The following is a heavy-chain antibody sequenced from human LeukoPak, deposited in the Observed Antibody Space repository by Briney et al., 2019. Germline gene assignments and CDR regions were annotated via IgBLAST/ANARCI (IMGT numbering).Heavy chain of an antibody. D-gene: IGHD1-26*01. CDR3: AKDIRYSGYTSCFDY. J-gene: IGHJ4*02. CDR1: GFTFSSYW. V-gene: IGHV3-7*03. CDR2: IKQDGSEK. Sequence: PGGSLRLSCAASGFTFSSYWMSWVRQAPRKGLEWVANIKQDGSEKYYVDSVKGRFTISRDNAKNSLYLQMNSLRAEDTALYYCAKDIRYSGYTSCFDYWGQGTLVTVSS.